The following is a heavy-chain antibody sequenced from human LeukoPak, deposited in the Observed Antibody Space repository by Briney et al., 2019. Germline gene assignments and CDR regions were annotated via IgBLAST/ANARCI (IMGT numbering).Heavy chain of an antibody. CDR3: ARDEGSTSYNWFDP. D-gene: IGHD2-2*01. CDR2: IYTSGST. J-gene: IGHJ5*02. Sequence: SETLSLTCTVSGGSISGYYWSWIRQPAGKGLEWIGRIYTSGSTNYNPSLKSRVTMSVDTSKKQFSLKLSSVTAADTAVYRCARDEGSTSYNWFDPWGQGTLVTVSS. V-gene: IGHV4-4*07. CDR1: GGSISGYY.